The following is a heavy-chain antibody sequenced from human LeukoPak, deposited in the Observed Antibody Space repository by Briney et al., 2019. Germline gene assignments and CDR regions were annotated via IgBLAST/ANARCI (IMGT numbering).Heavy chain of an antibody. CDR1: GGSISSTSYY. CDR3: ARVPLDSRSSGRFDY. J-gene: IGHJ4*02. V-gene: IGHV4-39*07. Sequence: SETLSLTCTVSGGSISSTSYYWGWIRQPPGKGLEWIGNIYYSGSTYYNPSLNSRVTISVDTSKNQFSLKLSSVTAADTAVYYCARVPLDSRSSGRFDYWGQGTLVTVSS. D-gene: IGHD3-22*01. CDR2: IYYSGST.